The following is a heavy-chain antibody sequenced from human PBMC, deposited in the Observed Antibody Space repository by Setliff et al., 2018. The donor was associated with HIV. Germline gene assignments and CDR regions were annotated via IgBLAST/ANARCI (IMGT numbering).Heavy chain of an antibody. Sequence: SETLSLTCTVSGGSISISSYYWGWIRQPPGKGLEWIGSIYYSGSTYYNPSLKSRITISVDTSKNRFSLKLSAVTAADTALYYCATHGAYYFGSGPPGGYWGQGTLVTSPQ. J-gene: IGHJ4*02. V-gene: IGHV4-39*01. D-gene: IGHD3-10*01. CDR1: GGSISISSYY. CDR2: IYYSGST. CDR3: ATHGAYYFGSGPPGGY.